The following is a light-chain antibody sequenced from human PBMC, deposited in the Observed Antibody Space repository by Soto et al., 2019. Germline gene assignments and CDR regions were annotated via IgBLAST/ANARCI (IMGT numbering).Light chain of an antibody. CDR3: SSYAGNDIVL. Sequence: QSVLTQPPSASGSPRQSVTISCTGTSSDVGGYTYVSWYQQHPGKAPKLLIHDVTERPSGVPDRFSGSRSDSTASLTVSGLQAEDEADYYCSSYAGNDIVLFGGGTKVTVL. J-gene: IGLJ2*01. CDR2: DVT. CDR1: SSDVGGYTY. V-gene: IGLV2-8*01.